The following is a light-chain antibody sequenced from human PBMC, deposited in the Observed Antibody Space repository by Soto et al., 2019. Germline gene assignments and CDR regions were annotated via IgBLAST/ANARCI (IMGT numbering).Light chain of an antibody. J-gene: IGKJ4*01. Sequence: EIVMTQSPATLSVSPGERITLSCRTSESGSSNLAWYQQKPGQAPRLLIYGASTRATGIPARFSGSGSGTEFTLTISSLQSEDFAVYYCQQYNNWPPLTFGGGTKVEIK. V-gene: IGKV3-15*01. CDR3: QQYNNWPPLT. CDR2: GAS. CDR1: ESGSSN.